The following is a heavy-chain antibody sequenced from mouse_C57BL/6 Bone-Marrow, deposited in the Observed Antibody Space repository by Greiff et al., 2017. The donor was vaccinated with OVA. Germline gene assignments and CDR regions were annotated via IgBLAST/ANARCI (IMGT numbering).Heavy chain of an antibody. Sequence: QVQLQQPGAELVRPGSSVKLSCKASGYTFTSYWMDWVKQRPGQGLEWIGNIYPSDSETHYNQKFKDKATLTVDKSSSTAYMQLSSLTSEDSAVYYCARQRRLPWYFDVWGTGTTVTVSS. J-gene: IGHJ1*03. CDR1: GYTFTSYW. V-gene: IGHV1-61*01. D-gene: IGHD3-2*02. CDR3: ARQRRLPWYFDV. CDR2: IYPSDSET.